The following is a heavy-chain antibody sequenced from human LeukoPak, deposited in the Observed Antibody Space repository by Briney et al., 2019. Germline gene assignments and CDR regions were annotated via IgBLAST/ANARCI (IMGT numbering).Heavy chain of an antibody. J-gene: IGHJ5*02. V-gene: IGHV4-38-2*02. CDR1: GYSISSGYY. Sequence: SETLSLTCTVSGYSISSGYYWGWIRQPPGKGLEWIGSIYHSGSTYYNPSLKSRVTISVDTSKNQFSLKLSSVTAADTAVYYCARCGAPPFTSSSWYWFDPWGQGTLVTVSS. CDR3: ARCGAPPFTSSSWYWFDP. D-gene: IGHD6-13*01. CDR2: IYHSGST.